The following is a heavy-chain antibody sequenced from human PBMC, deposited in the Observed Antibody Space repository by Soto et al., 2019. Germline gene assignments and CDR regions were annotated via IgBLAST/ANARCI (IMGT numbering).Heavy chain of an antibody. Sequence: PGGSLRLSCAASRFTFSSYAMAWVRQAPGKGLGWVSVIGGSGGAAFYADSVQGRFTISRDNSKNTIYLQMNSLRAEDTAVYFCAKDRPNDLFRAFDVWGQGTMVTVSS. CDR2: IGGSGGAA. CDR3: AKDRPNDLFRAFDV. J-gene: IGHJ3*01. V-gene: IGHV3-23*01. D-gene: IGHD1-1*01. CDR1: RFTFSSYA.